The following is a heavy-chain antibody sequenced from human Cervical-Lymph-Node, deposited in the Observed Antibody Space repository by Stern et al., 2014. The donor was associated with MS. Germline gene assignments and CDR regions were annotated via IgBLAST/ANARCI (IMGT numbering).Heavy chain of an antibody. V-gene: IGHV4-59*01. CDR1: GDFNSTYH. J-gene: IGHJ6*02. CDR3: TRARGITMVRGVIVPPYGMDV. CDR2: VYYVGCT. D-gene: IGHD3-10*01. Sequence: VQLQESGPGLVKPSATLSLTCTVSGDFNSTYHWSWIRQSPGKGLEWIGYVYYVGCTDYTPSLKSRVTISLDASKSQISLRLSSVTEADTAVYYCTRARGITMVRGVIVPPYGMDVWGQGTTVTVSS.